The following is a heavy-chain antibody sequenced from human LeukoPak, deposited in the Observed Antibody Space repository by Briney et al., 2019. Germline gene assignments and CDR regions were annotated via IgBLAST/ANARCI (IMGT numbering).Heavy chain of an antibody. CDR2: ISSNSRSI. CDR3: VRVAYSSSWYPYFDY. V-gene: IGHV3-48*03. J-gene: IGHJ4*02. D-gene: IGHD6-13*01. CDR1: GFTFSSYE. Sequence: GGSLILSCAASGFTFSSYEMNWVRQAPGKGLEWVSYISSNSRSIYYADSLKGRFTISRDNAKDSLYLQMNSLRAEDTAVYYCVRVAYSSSWYPYFDYWGQGTLVTVSS.